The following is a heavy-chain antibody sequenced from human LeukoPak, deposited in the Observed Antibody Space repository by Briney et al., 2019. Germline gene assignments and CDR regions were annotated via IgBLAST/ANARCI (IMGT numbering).Heavy chain of an antibody. D-gene: IGHD4-17*01. CDR1: GFTFSGSA. CDR2: IRSKANNYET. V-gene: IGHV3-73*01. J-gene: IGHJ4*02. CDR3: TRPNYGDYADDY. Sequence: GGSLRLSCAASGFTFSGSAMHWVRRASGKGLEWVGRIRSKANNYETTYAPSVKGRFAISRGDSKNTAYLQMNGLKTEDTAMYYCTRPNYGDYADDYWGQGTLVTVSS.